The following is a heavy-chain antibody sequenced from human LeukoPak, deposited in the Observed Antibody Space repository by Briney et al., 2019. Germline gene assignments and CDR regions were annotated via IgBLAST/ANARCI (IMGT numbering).Heavy chain of an antibody. Sequence: KASGPTLVKPTQTLTLTCTFSGFSLSTSGVGVGWIRQPPGKALEWLAVIYWDDDKRYSPSLKSRLTITKDPSKNQVVLTMTNMDPVDTATYYCALRSYDYGDLGAFDYWGQGTPVTVSS. J-gene: IGHJ4*02. CDR1: GFSLSTSGVG. D-gene: IGHD3-16*01. CDR3: ALRSYDYGDLGAFDY. CDR2: IYWDDDK. V-gene: IGHV2-5*02.